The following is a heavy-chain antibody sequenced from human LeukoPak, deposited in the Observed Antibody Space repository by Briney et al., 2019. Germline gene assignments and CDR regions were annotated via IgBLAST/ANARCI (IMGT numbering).Heavy chain of an antibody. J-gene: IGHJ6*02. CDR3: ARDRTDYYGMDV. V-gene: IGHV4-59*01. CDR2: IYYSGST. CDR1: GASIRSYY. Sequence: PSETLSLTCTVSGASIRSYYWSWIRQPLRKGLEWIGYIYYSGSTNYNPSLKSRVTISVDTSKNQFSLKLSSVTAADTAVYYCARDRTDYYGMDVWGQGTTVTVSS.